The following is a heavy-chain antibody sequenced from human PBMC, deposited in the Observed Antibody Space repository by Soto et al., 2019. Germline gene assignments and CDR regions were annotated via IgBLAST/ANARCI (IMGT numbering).Heavy chain of an antibody. CDR1: GGTFSSYT. CDR2: IIPILGIA. Sequence: SVKVSCKASGGTFSSYTISWVRQAPGQGLEWMGRIIPILGIANYAQKFQGRVTITADKSTSTAYMELSSLRSEDTAVYYCARENSGAYGYFQHWGQGTLVTVSS. V-gene: IGHV1-69*04. D-gene: IGHD4-17*01. CDR3: ARENSGAYGYFQH. J-gene: IGHJ1*01.